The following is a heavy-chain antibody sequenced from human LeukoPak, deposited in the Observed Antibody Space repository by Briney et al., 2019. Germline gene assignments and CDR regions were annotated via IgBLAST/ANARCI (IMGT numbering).Heavy chain of an antibody. D-gene: IGHD1-26*01. V-gene: IGHV4-34*01. CDR2: INHSGST. CDR1: GGSFSGYY. CDR3: ARIEYSGPVDY. J-gene: IGHJ4*02. Sequence: PSETLSLTCAVYGGSFSGYYWSWIRQPPGKGLEWIGEINHSGSTNYNPSLKSRVTISVDTSKNQFSLKLSSVTAADTAVYYCARIEYSGPVDYWGQGTLVTVSS.